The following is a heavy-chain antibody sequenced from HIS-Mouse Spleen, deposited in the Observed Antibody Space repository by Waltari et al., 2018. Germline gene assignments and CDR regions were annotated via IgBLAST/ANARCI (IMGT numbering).Heavy chain of an antibody. V-gene: IGHV3-21*01. Sequence: EVQRVESGGGLVKPGGCLRLSCAASGFTFSSYTMNGVLQAPGKGLEWVSSISSSSSYIYYADSVKGRFTISRDNAKNSLYLQMNSLRAEDTAVYYCARSPGIAAAGTDYWGQGTLVTVSS. CDR3: ARSPGIAAAGTDY. CDR1: GFTFSSYT. CDR2: ISSSSSYI. D-gene: IGHD6-13*01. J-gene: IGHJ4*02.